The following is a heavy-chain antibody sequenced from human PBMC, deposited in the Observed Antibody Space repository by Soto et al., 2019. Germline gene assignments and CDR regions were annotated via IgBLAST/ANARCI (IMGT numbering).Heavy chain of an antibody. CDR3: ARHPSSGWPYFDY. D-gene: IGHD6-19*01. CDR1: GFTFSSYS. J-gene: IGHJ4*02. Sequence: EVQLVESGGGLVKPGGSLRLSCAASGFTFSSYSMNWVRQAPGKGLEWVSSISSSSSYIYYADSVKGRFTISRDNAKNSLYLQMNSLRAEDTAVYYCARHPSSGWPYFDYWGQGTLVSVSS. CDR2: ISSSSSYI. V-gene: IGHV3-21*01.